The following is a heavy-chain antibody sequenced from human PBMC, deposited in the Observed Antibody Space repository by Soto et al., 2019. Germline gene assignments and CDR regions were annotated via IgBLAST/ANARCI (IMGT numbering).Heavy chain of an antibody. J-gene: IGHJ6*02. CDR2: IYPGDSDT. D-gene: IGHD2-15*01. Sequence: GESLKISCKGSGYSFTSYWIGWVRQMPGKGLEWMGIIYPGDSDTRYSPSFQGQVTISADKSISTAYLQWSSLKASDTAMYYCARPPWGCSGGSCYSLGGMDVWGQGTTVTVSS. V-gene: IGHV5-51*01. CDR3: ARPPWGCSGGSCYSLGGMDV. CDR1: GYSFTSYW.